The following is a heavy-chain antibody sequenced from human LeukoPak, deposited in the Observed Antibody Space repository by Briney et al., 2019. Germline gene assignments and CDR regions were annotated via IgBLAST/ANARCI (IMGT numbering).Heavy chain of an antibody. V-gene: IGHV4-59*01. J-gene: IGHJ4*02. CDR1: GGSISSYY. CDR3: ARDGYSSSWYYFDY. CDR2: IYYSGST. Sequence: SETLSLTCTVSGGSISSYYWSWIRQPPGKGLEWIGYIYYSGSTNYNPSLKSRVTISVDTSKNQFSLKLSSVTAADTAVYYCARDGYSSSWYYFDYWGQGTLVTVSS. D-gene: IGHD6-13*01.